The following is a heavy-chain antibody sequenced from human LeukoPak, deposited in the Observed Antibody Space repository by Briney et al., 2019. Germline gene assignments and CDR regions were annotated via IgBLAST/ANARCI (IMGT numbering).Heavy chain of an antibody. CDR1: GGTFSSYA. CDR3: ARVTYYYDSSGRMPFDY. CDR2: IIPIFGTA. J-gene: IGHJ4*02. V-gene: IGHV1-69*05. Sequence: SVKVSCKASGGTFSSYAINWVRQAPGQGLEWMGGIIPIFGTANYAQKFQGRVTITTDESTSTAYMELSSLRSEDTAVYYCARVTYYYDSSGRMPFDYWGQGTLVTVSS. D-gene: IGHD3-22*01.